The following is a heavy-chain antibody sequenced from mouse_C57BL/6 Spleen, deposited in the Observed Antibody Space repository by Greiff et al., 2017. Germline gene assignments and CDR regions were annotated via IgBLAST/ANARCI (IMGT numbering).Heavy chain of an antibody. CDR1: GYTFTSYW. J-gene: IGHJ3*01. CDR2: IDPSDSYP. V-gene: IGHV1-69*01. CDR3: ARSGTPFAY. D-gene: IGHD4-1*01. Sequence: QVQLQQPGAELVMPGASVKLSCTASGYTFTSYWMHWVKQRPGQGLEWIGEIDPSDSYPNYNQKFKGKSTLTVDKSSSTAYMQLSSLTSEDSAVYYCARSGTPFAYWGQGTLVTVSA.